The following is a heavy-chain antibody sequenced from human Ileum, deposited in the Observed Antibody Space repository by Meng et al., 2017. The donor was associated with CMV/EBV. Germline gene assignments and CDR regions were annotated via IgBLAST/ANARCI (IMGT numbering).Heavy chain of an antibody. CDR2: IYWDEDK. V-gene: IGHV2-5*02. CDR3: ARSLYYSSYYFDY. D-gene: IGHD3-16*01. CDR1: GFSFSNRGVG. Sequence: QIPLKESAPTLVKPTQTLTLTCTFSGFSFSNRGVGVGWIRQPPGKALEWLALIYWDEDKGYSPSLKRRLTITKDTSKNQVVLTMTNVDPVDTATYFCARSLYYSSYYFDYWGQGTLVTVSS. J-gene: IGHJ4*02.